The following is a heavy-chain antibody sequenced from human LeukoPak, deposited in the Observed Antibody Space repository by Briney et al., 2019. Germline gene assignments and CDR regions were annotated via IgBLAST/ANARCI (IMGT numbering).Heavy chain of an antibody. D-gene: IGHD2-2*01. CDR2: IYHSGST. Sequence: PSETLSLTCTVSGDSISSSNYYWDWIRQPPGKGLEWIGEIYHSGSTNYNPSLKSRVTMSLDKTKNQFSLKVTSMTAADTAVYFCARDSCSSNSCSFDYWGQGTLVTVSP. V-gene: IGHV4-39*07. J-gene: IGHJ4*02. CDR1: GDSISSSNYY. CDR3: ARDSCSSNSCSFDY.